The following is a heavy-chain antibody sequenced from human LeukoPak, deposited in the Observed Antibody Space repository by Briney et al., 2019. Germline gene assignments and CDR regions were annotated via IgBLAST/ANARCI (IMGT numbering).Heavy chain of an antibody. CDR1: GGSITSGSYH. V-gene: IGHV4-39*02. J-gene: IGHJ4*02. Sequence: PSESLSLTRTVSGGSITSGSYHWGWIRQSRGKGLEWIGNTYYTGSAYYRPSLQSRVSISVDTSKKEFSLKLTSVTAADTAVYYCARDRDGYAYSFDYWGQGTLVTVSS. CDR3: ARDRDGYAYSFDY. D-gene: IGHD5-24*01. CDR2: TYYTGSA.